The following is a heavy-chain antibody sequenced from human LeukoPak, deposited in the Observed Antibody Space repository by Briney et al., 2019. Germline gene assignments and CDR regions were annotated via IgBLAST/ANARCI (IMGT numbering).Heavy chain of an antibody. D-gene: IGHD3-22*01. J-gene: IGHJ4*02. Sequence: GGSLRLSCAASGFTFSSYSMNWVRQAPGKGLEWVGRIRNKANSYTTTYAASVKGRITFSRDDSKNSLYLQIYSLKTEDTAVYYCARDNYHISGYSLGYDYWGQGTLVTVSS. CDR2: IRNKANSYTT. CDR1: GFTFSSYS. CDR3: ARDNYHISGYSLGYDY. V-gene: IGHV3-72*01.